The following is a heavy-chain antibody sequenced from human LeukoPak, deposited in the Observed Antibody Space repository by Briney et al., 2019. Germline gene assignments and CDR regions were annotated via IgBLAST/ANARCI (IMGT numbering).Heavy chain of an antibody. V-gene: IGHV3-23*01. CDR2: ISGSGGST. CDR3: AKYSGAYCGGDCYYYYYYMDV. Sequence: GGSLRLSCAASGFTFSSYAMSWVRQAPGKGLEWVSAISGSGGSTYYADSVKGRFTISRDNSKNTLYLQMNSLRAEDTAVYYCAKYSGAYCGGDCYYYYYYMDVWGKGTTVTVSS. D-gene: IGHD2-21*01. CDR1: GFTFSSYA. J-gene: IGHJ6*03.